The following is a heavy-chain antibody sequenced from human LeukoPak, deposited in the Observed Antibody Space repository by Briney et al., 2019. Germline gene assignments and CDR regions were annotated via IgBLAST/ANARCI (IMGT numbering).Heavy chain of an antibody. V-gene: IGHV4-34*01. CDR3: ARQIASAGTAGFDF. CDR1: NGSLSGYY. D-gene: IGHD6-13*01. Sequence: PSETLSLTCAVYNGSLSGYYWTWIRQPPGKGLEWIGEIDRIGTTNDNASLRSRVTMSVDTSKNQFSLNLRSVTAADTAVYYCARQIASAGTAGFDFWGQGALVTVSS. J-gene: IGHJ4*02. CDR2: IDRIGTT.